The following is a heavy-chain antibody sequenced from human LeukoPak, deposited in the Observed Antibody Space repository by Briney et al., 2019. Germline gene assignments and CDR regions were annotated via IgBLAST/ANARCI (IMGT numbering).Heavy chain of an antibody. CDR3: ARDLHWNAFDI. CDR2: IYTSGST. CDR1: GGSISSGSYY. Sequence: SETLSPTCTVSGGSISSGSYYWSWIRQPAGKGLEWIGRIYTSGSTNYNPSLKSRVTISVDTSKNQFSLKLSSVTAADTAVYYCARDLHWNAFDIWGQGTMVTVSS. J-gene: IGHJ3*02. D-gene: IGHD1-1*01. V-gene: IGHV4-61*02.